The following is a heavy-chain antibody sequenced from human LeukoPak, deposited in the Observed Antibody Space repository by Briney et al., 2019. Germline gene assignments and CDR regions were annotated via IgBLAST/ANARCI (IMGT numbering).Heavy chain of an antibody. D-gene: IGHD6-6*01. J-gene: IGHJ5*02. CDR1: GFTFSSYG. Sequence: GGSLRLSCAASGFTFSSYGMHWVRQAPGKGLEWVAVIWYDGSNKYYADSVKGRFTISRDNSQNTLHLQMNSLRADDTAIYYCAKGSSSSSLNWFDPWGQGALVTVSS. V-gene: IGHV3-33*06. CDR3: AKGSSSSSLNWFDP. CDR2: IWYDGSNK.